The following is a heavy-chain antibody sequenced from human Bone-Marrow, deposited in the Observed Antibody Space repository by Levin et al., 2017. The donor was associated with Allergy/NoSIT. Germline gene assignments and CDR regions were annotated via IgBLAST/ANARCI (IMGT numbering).Heavy chain of an antibody. V-gene: IGHV4-61*02. CDR3: ARDGVGYNYGTSFYSMAV. CDR1: GDSLTSGTYH. CDR2: VYSDGST. D-gene: IGHD5-18*01. Sequence: SETLSLTCIVSGDSLTSGTYHWTWIRQPAGKTLEWIGRVYSDGSTDYNPSLKSRASISIDTSKNQFALRLNSLTAADTAVYYCARDGVGYNYGTSFYSMAVWGTGTTVTVSS. J-gene: IGHJ6*03.